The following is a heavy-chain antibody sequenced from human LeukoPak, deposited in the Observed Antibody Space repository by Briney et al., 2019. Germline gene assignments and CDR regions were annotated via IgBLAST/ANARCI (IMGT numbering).Heavy chain of an antibody. V-gene: IGHV3-9*03. CDR3: AKGSGYDYGYYYMDV. CDR2: ISWNSGSI. Sequence: PGGSLRLSCAASGFTFSNYAMHWVRQAPGKGLEWVSGISWNSGSIGYADSVKGRFTISRDNAKNSLYLQMNSLRAEDMALYYCAKGSGYDYGYYYMDVWGKGTTVTVSS. J-gene: IGHJ6*03. D-gene: IGHD5-12*01. CDR1: GFTFSNYA.